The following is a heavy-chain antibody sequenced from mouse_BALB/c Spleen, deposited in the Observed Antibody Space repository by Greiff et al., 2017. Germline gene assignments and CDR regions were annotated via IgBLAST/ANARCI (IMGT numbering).Heavy chain of an antibody. J-gene: IGHJ4*01. CDR1: GFTFSSYG. V-gene: IGHV5-6-3*01. Sequence: EVQVVESGGGLVQPGGSLKLSCAASGFTFSSYGMSWVRQTPGKRLELVATINSNGGSTYYPDSVKGRFTISRDNAKNTLYLQMSSLKSEDTAMYYCAREGGALPYAMDYWGQGTSVTVSS. D-gene: IGHD1-2*01. CDR3: AREGGALPYAMDY. CDR2: INSNGGST.